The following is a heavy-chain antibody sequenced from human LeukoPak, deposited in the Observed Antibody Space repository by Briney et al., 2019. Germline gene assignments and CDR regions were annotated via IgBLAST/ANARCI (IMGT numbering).Heavy chain of an antibody. V-gene: IGHV4-59*01. Sequence: SETLTLTCTVSGGSISSYYWSWIRQPPGKGLEWIGYIHYSGSTHYNPSLKSRVTISVDTSKNQVSLKLRSVTAADTAVYYCARTTEGYAGGPGYSYYYYMDVWGKGTTVTISS. D-gene: IGHD5-12*01. J-gene: IGHJ6*03. CDR1: GGSISSYY. CDR2: IHYSGST. CDR3: ARTTEGYAGGPGYSYYYYMDV.